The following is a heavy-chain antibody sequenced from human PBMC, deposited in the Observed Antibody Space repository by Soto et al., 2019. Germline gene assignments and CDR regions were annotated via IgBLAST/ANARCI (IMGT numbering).Heavy chain of an antibody. D-gene: IGHD5-12*01. J-gene: IGHJ3*02. Sequence: QVQLVQSGAEVKKPGSSVKVSCKAAGGTFSSYAISWVRQAPGQGLEWMGGIIPIFGTANYAQKFQGRVTITADEATSTAYMELSSLRSDDTAVYYCARRDGYTGFAFDIWGQGTMVTVSS. CDR2: IIPIFGTA. V-gene: IGHV1-69*01. CDR3: ARRDGYTGFAFDI. CDR1: GGTFSSYA.